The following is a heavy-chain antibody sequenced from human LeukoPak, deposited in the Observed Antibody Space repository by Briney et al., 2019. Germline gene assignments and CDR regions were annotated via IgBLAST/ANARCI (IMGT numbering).Heavy chain of an antibody. D-gene: IGHD6-19*01. CDR3: TRDRRSGSTGWYYFDY. CDR1: GFTFVDYA. Sequence: GGSLRLSCTASGFTFVDYAMTWVRQAPGKGLEWVGFIRSKAYGGTAEYAASVKGRFTISRDDSKSIAYLQMNSLKTEDTAVYCCTRDRRSGSTGWYYFDYWGQGTLVTVSS. V-gene: IGHV3-49*04. J-gene: IGHJ4*02. CDR2: IRSKAYGGTA.